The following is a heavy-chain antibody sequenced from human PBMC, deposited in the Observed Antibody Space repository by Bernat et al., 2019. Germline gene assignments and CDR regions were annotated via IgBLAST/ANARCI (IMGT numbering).Heavy chain of an antibody. CDR1: GGSISGYY. D-gene: IGHD1-26*01. J-gene: IGHJ3*02. V-gene: IGHV4-59*08. CDR3: ARLQRIVEARTDAFDI. CDR2: IYYSGST. Sequence: QVQLQESGPGLVKPSETLSLTCTVSGGSISGYYWSWIRQPPGKGLEWIGYIYYSGSTSYNPSLNSRVSISVDTSKNQFSLRLTSVTDADTGVYYFARLQRIVEARTDAFDIWGKGTRVTV.